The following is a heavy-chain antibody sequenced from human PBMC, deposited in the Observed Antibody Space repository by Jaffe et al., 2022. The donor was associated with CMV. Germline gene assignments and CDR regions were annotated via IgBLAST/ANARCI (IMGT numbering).Heavy chain of an antibody. CDR3: ARDGGYDYGGLWY. D-gene: IGHD5-12*01. CDR2: IYYSGNT. CDR1: GGSISSYY. J-gene: IGHJ4*02. Sequence: QVQLQESGPGLVKPSETLSLTCTVSGGSISSYYWSWIRQPPGKGLEWIGYIYYSGNTNYNPSLKSRVTISVDTSKNQFSLKLSSVTAADTAVYYCARDGGYDYGGLWYWGQGTLVTVSS. V-gene: IGHV4-59*01.